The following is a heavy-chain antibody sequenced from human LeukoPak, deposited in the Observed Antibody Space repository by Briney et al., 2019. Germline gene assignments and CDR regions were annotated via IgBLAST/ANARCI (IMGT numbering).Heavy chain of an antibody. CDR1: GYTFTDYY. J-gene: IGHJ3*02. Sequence: ASVKVSCKASGYTFTDYYVLWVRQAPGQGPEWMGWINTNTGNPTYAQGFTGRFVFSLDTSVSTAYLQISSLKAEDTAVYYCARVSYDSSGYNDAFDIWGQGTMVTVSS. D-gene: IGHD3-22*01. CDR3: ARVSYDSSGYNDAFDI. CDR2: INTNTGNP. V-gene: IGHV7-4-1*02.